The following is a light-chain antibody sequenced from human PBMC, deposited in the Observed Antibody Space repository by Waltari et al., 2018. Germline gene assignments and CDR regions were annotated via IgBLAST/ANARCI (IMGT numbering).Light chain of an antibody. J-gene: IGKJ1*01. CDR2: WAS. Sequence: DIVMTQSPDSLAVSLGERATINCKSSQCFLYSSNNKNHLAWYPQKPGQPPKLLVYWASTRESGVPDRFSGSGSGTDFTLTISSLQAEDVAVYYCQQYYSLPWTFGQGTKVEIK. CDR1: QCFLYSSNNKNH. V-gene: IGKV4-1*01. CDR3: QQYYSLPWT.